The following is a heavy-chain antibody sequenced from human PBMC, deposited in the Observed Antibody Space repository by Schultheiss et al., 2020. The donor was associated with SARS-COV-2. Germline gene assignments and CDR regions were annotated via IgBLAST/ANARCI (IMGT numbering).Heavy chain of an antibody. CDR2: IYYSGTT. V-gene: IGHV4-61*01. CDR1: GGSVSSPYYY. Sequence: SETLSLTCTVSGGSVSSPYYYWTWIRQPPGKGLEWIGYIYYSGTTKYNPSLRSRVSISLDTSESQFSLKLTSVTAADTAVYYCARDTIHLRGGYFGMDVWGQGTTVTVSS. CDR3: ARDTIHLRGGYFGMDV. D-gene: IGHD2-2*01. J-gene: IGHJ6*02.